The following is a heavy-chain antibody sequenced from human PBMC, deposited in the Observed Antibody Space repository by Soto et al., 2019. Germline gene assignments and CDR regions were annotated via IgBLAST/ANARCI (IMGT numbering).Heavy chain of an antibody. Sequence: ICYNASGFNFICYWISRMRKMHGKGLECMGRIDPSDSYIYDSPYYQGHVTVAVDKSTTTAYLQWSSLKASDTDIFYCARINQLQLSYGMDVWGQGTTVTVSS. V-gene: IGHV5-10-1*01. D-gene: IGHD2-2*01. J-gene: IGHJ6*02. CDR3: ARINQLQLSYGMDV. CDR1: GFNFICYW. CDR2: IDPSDSYI.